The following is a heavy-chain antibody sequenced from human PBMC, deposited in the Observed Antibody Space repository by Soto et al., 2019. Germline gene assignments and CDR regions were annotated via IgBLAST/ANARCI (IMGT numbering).Heavy chain of an antibody. V-gene: IGHV4-31*03. Sequence: KPSETLSLTCTVSGGSISSGGYYWSWIRQHPGKGLEWIGYIYYSGSTYYNPSLKSRVTISVDTSKNQFSLKLSSVTAADTAVYYCARDGRTYYDFWSGYYRANGGYGMDVWGQGTTVTVSS. CDR2: IYYSGST. CDR3: ARDGRTYYDFWSGYYRANGGYGMDV. D-gene: IGHD3-3*01. CDR1: GGSISSGGYY. J-gene: IGHJ6*02.